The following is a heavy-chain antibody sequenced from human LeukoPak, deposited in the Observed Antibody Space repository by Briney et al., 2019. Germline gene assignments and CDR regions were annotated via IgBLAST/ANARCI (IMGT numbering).Heavy chain of an antibody. CDR1: GFTFSGYA. CDR3: AKSFGYTYGNS. V-gene: IGHV3-23*01. J-gene: IGHJ4*02. CDR2: ISSNGGHI. D-gene: IGHD5-18*01. Sequence: PGGSLRLSCAASGFTFSGYAMSWVRQAPGKGLEWVSTISSNGGHIYYADSVQGRFTISRDNSKNTLYLQMNSLRAEDTALYYCAKSFGYTYGNSWGQGTLVTVSS.